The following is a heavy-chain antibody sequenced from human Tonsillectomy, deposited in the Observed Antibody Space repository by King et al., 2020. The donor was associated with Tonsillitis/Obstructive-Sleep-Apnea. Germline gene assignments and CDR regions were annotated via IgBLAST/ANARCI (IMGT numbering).Heavy chain of an antibody. V-gene: IGHV7-4-1*02. CDR3: AREVYSNFHVRKNWFDP. CDR1: GYTFTSYA. CDR2: INTNTGNP. Sequence: VQLVESGSELKKPGASVKVSCKASGYTFTSYAMNWVRQAPGQGLEWMGWINTNTGNPTYAQGFTGRFVFSLDTSVSTAYLQISSLKAEDTAVYCCAREVYSNFHVRKNWFDPWGQGTLVTVSS. J-gene: IGHJ5*02. D-gene: IGHD4-11*01.